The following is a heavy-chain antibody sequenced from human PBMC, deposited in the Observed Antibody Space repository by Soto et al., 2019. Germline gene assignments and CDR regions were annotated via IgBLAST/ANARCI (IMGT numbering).Heavy chain of an antibody. Sequence: EVQLVESGGGLVQPGGSLRLSCAASGFTFSGYSMNWVRQAPGRGLEWISYISGSSSSIYYADSVKGRFTVSRDNAETSLYLQMNSLRDEDTAVYYCARRRGCITTRCYLDYWGQGTLVTVSS. J-gene: IGHJ4*02. CDR1: GFTFSGYS. CDR3: ARRRGCITTRCYLDY. V-gene: IGHV3-48*02. CDR2: ISGSSSSI. D-gene: IGHD3-22*01.